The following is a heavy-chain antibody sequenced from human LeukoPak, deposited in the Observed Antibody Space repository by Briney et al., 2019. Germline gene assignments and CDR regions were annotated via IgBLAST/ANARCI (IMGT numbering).Heavy chain of an antibody. V-gene: IGHV1-69*02. D-gene: IGHD1-26*01. CDR2: IIPILGIA. J-gene: IGHJ4*02. Sequence: SVKVSCKASGYTFTGYYIHWIRQAPGQGLEWMGRIIPILGIANYAQKFQGRVTITADKSTSTAYMELSSLRSEDTAVYYCASYSGSYDYFDYWGQGTLVTVSS. CDR3: ASYSGSYDYFDY. CDR1: GYTFTGYY.